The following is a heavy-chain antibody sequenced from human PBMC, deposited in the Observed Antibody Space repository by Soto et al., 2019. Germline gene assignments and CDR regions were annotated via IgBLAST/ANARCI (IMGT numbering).Heavy chain of an antibody. CDR1: GFTFSSYW. V-gene: IGHV3-7*01. CDR2: IKQDGSEK. J-gene: IGHJ4*02. D-gene: IGHD6-19*01. Sequence: GGSLRLSCAVSGFTFSSYWMSWVRQAPGKGLEWVANIKQDGSEKYYVDSVKGRFTISRDNAKNSLFLQMNSLTAEDTAVYFCSRDYNTGWADQWGQGTQVTVSS. CDR3: SRDYNTGWADQ.